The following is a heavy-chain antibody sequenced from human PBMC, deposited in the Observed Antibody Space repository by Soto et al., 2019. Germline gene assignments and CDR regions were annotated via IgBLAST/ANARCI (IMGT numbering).Heavy chain of an antibody. D-gene: IGHD6-19*01. CDR2: IWYDGSNK. V-gene: IGHV3-33*01. J-gene: IGHJ6*02. CDR3: ARDDPIAVAFLPSYGMDV. Sequence: GGFLRLSCAASGFTFSSYGMHWVRQAPGKGLEWVAVIWYDGSNKYYADSVKGRFTISRDNSKNTLYLQMNSLRAEDTAVYYCARDDPIAVAFLPSYGMDVWGQGTTVTVSS. CDR1: GFTFSSYG.